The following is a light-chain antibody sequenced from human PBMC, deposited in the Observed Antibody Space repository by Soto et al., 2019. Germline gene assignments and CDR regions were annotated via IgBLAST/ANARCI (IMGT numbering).Light chain of an antibody. J-gene: IGKJ1*01. CDR2: GVS. V-gene: IGKV3-20*01. CDR1: QSVSSTL. CDR3: QHYGDSAWT. Sequence: ELVLTQSPVALSLSSGERATLSCRASQSVSSTLSTWYQQKPGQPPRLLIYGVSSRATGIPDRFSGSGSGTDFTLTISRVEPEDFAVYFCQHYGDSAWTFGQGSRVEIK.